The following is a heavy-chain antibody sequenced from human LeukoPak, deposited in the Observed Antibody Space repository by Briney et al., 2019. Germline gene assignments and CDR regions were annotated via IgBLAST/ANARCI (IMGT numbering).Heavy chain of an antibody. J-gene: IGHJ6*03. V-gene: IGHV4-34*01. CDR1: GGSFSGYY. D-gene: IGHD1-7*01. CDR2: INHSGST. CDR3: ARVTELGLRRNYYHYMDV. Sequence: PSETLSLTCAVYGGSFSGYYWSLIRQPPGKGLEWIGEINHSGSTNYNPSLKSRVTISVDTSKNQFSLKLSSVTAADTAVYYCARVTELGLRRNYYHYMDVWGKGTTVTVSS.